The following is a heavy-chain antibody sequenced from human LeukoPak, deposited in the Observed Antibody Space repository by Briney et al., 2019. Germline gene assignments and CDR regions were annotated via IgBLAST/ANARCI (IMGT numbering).Heavy chain of an antibody. D-gene: IGHD2/OR15-2a*01. V-gene: IGHV3-23*01. Sequence: PGGSLRLSCAASGFTFSSYAMSWVRQAPGKGLEWVSAISGSGGSTYYADSVKGRFTISRDNSKNTLYLQMNSLRAEDTAVYFCVRHRAEYCNGDNCYLDYWGQGTRVTVSS. CDR2: ISGSGGST. J-gene: IGHJ4*02. CDR3: VRHRAEYCNGDNCYLDY. CDR1: GFTFSSYA.